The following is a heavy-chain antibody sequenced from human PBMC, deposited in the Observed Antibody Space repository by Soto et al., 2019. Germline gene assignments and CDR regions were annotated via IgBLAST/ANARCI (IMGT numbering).Heavy chain of an antibody. Sequence: TLSLTCTVSSGSINSGGYYWSWIRQNXGKGMEWIGXLYYSXSTYYTQSLKXXVTISVDTXKNQLSLKLSSVNDADKDVYYCARVGSAYSSGYWGQGTLVTVYS. V-gene: IGHV4-31*01. CDR2: LYYSXST. J-gene: IGHJ4*02. CDR1: SGSINSGGYY. CDR3: ARVGSAYSSGY. D-gene: IGHD6-25*01.